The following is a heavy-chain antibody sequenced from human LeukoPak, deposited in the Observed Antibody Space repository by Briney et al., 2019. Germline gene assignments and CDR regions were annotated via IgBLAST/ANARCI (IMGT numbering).Heavy chain of an antibody. V-gene: IGHV1-18*01. Sequence: ASVNVSCTASGHTFTTYGITWVRQAPGHGLEWMGWISGYNGNTIYAHKLHGRVTITTDTSTTTAYIGLRRLTSCEPAAHHCVTGGRLGFDLWGQRTLVTVSS. D-gene: IGHD3-10*01. CDR1: GHTFTTYG. J-gene: IGHJ5*02. CDR3: VTGGRLGFDL. CDR2: ISGYNGNT.